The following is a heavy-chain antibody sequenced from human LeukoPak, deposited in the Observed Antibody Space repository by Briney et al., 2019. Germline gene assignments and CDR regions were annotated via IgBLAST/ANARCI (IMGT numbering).Heavy chain of an antibody. D-gene: IGHD5/OR15-5a*01. J-gene: IGHJ3*02. CDR3: ARDGLEEAIVSSYAFDI. CDR2: IRYDGSNK. V-gene: IGHV3-30*02. Sequence: PGGSLRLSCAASGFTFSSCGMHWVRQAPGKGLEWVAFIRYDGSNKYYADSVKGRFTISRDNSKNALYLQMNSLTAEDTAVYYCARDGLEEAIVSSYAFDIWGQGTMVTVSS. CDR1: GFTFSSCG.